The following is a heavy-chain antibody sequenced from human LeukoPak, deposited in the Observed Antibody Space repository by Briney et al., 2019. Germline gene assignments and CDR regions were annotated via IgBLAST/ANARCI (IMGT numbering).Heavy chain of an antibody. Sequence: ASETLSLTCTVSGGSISSSSYYWGWIRQPPGKGLEWIGSIYYSGSTYYNPSLKSRVTISVDTSKNQFSLKLSSVTAADTAVYYCARTLLHDYGDYLDYWGQGTLVTVSS. V-gene: IGHV4-39*07. J-gene: IGHJ4*02. CDR1: GGSISSSSYY. CDR2: IYYSGST. CDR3: ARTLLHDYGDYLDY. D-gene: IGHD4-17*01.